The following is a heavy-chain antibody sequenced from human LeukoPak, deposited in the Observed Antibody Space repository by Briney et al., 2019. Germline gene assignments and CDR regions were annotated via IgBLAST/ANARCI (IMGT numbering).Heavy chain of an antibody. CDR1: GGSISRGDYY. Sequence: SQTLSLTCTVSGGSISRGDYYWSWIRQPPGKGLEWIGYIYYSGSTNYNPSLKSRVTISVDTSKNQFSLKLSSVTAADTAVYYCAREGYCSGGSCARYFQHWGQGTLVTVSS. V-gene: IGHV4-30-4*01. D-gene: IGHD2-15*01. J-gene: IGHJ1*01. CDR2: IYYSGST. CDR3: AREGYCSGGSCARYFQH.